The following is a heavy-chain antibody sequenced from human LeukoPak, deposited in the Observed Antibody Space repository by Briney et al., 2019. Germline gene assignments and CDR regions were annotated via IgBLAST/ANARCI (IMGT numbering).Heavy chain of an antibody. CDR1: GDSINYYY. CDR2: VYYNGSA. Sequence: SETLSLTCTVSGDSINYYYWSWIRQSPGKGLEWIGYVYYNGSAKYNPSLKSRVTISVDMSKNQFSLKVSSVTAADTAIYYCARKGGHFDYWGQGNPVTVSS. J-gene: IGHJ4*02. D-gene: IGHD2-15*01. V-gene: IGHV4-59*01. CDR3: ARKGGHFDY.